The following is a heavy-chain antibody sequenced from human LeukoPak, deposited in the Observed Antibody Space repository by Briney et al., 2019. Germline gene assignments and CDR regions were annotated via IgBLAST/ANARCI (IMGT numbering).Heavy chain of an antibody. V-gene: IGHV1-24*01. J-gene: IGHJ4*02. CDR3: ATDRLCSGGSCYDY. CDR1: GYTLTELS. Sequence: GASVKVSCKVSGYTLTELSMHWVRQAPGKGLEWMGGFDPEDGETIYAQKFQGRVTMTEDTSTDTAYMELSSLRSEDTAVYCCATDRLCSGGSCYDYWGQGTLVTVSS. D-gene: IGHD2-15*01. CDR2: FDPEDGET.